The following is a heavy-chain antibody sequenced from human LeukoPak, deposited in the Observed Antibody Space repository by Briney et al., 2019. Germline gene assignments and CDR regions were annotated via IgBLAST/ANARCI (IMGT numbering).Heavy chain of an antibody. CDR3: ARSEYCSGGTCYRGLVDY. CDR1: GGSFSFYY. CDR2: IRYSGSS. D-gene: IGHD2-15*01. V-gene: IGHV4-59*08. J-gene: IGHJ4*02. Sequence: SETLSLTCTVSGGSFSFYYWGWIRQPPGKGLEWIGDIRYSGSSNYNPSLKSRVTMSVDTSKNLFSLRLRSVTAADTAVYYCARSEYCSGGTCYRGLVDYWGQGPLVTVSS.